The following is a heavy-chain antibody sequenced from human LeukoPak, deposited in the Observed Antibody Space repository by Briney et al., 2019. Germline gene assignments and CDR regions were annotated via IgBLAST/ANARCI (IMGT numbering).Heavy chain of an antibody. D-gene: IGHD1-26*01. Sequence: GGSLRLXCTASGFTFGDYSMSWFRLAPGKGLEWVGFIRSKTYGGTPEYAASVKGRFSISRDDSKRVAYLQMNSLKTEDTALYYCTRIGSGVRGSYTFDYWGQGTLVTVSS. V-gene: IGHV3-49*03. CDR2: IRSKTYGGTP. CDR1: GFTFGDYS. J-gene: IGHJ4*02. CDR3: TRIGSGVRGSYTFDY.